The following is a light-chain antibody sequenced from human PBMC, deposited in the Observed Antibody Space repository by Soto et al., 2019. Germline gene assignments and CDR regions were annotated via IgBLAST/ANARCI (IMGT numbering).Light chain of an antibody. Sequence: EVVLTQSPCTLSLSPGERATLSCRASQSVDRAYLAWYQHRPGQAPRLLMYGSSNRASDIPGRFSGSGSGTDFTLTISRLEPEDFAVYYCQQYSDSPPYTFGQGTKLEIK. V-gene: IGKV3-20*01. CDR2: GSS. CDR1: QSVDRAY. CDR3: QQYSDSPPYT. J-gene: IGKJ2*01.